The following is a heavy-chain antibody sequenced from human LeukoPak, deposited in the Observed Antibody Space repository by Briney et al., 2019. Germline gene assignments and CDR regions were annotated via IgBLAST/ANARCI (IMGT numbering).Heavy chain of an antibody. V-gene: IGHV3-23*01. CDR1: GFTFSSYA. CDR3: AKDQRDLQHWFDP. D-gene: IGHD1-1*01. Sequence: PGGSLRLSCAASGFTFSSYAMSWVRQAPGKGLEWVSAISGSGGSTYYADSVKGRFTVSSDNSKNTLYLQMNSLRAEDTAVYYCAKDQRDLQHWFDPWGQGTLVTVSS. CDR2: ISGSGGST. J-gene: IGHJ5*02.